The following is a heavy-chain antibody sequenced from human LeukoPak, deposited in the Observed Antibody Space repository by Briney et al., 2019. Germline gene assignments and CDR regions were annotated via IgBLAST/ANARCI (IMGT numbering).Heavy chain of an antibody. Sequence: PSETLSLTCTVSGGSMSPYHWSWIRQPPGKGLEWTGYIYYSGSTNYNPSLKSRVTISVGTSKNQFSLKLSSVTAADTAVYYCARGVYIAAAQYGYWGQGTLVTVSS. CDR1: GGSMSPYH. V-gene: IGHV4-59*01. J-gene: IGHJ4*02. CDR3: ARGVYIAAAQYGY. D-gene: IGHD6-13*01. CDR2: IYYSGST.